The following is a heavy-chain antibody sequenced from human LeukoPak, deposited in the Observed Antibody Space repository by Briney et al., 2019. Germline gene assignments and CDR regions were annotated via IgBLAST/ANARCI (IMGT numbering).Heavy chain of an antibody. CDR1: GFTFSSYG. CDR2: IWYDGSNK. CDR3: ARGGNWGSSSWSFYYFDY. V-gene: IGHV3-33*01. Sequence: PGGSLRLSCAASGFTFSSYGMHWVRQAPGKGLEWVAVIWYDGSNKYYADSVKGRFTISRDNSKNTLYLQMNSLRAEDTAVYYCARGGNWGSSSWSFYYFDYWGQGTLVTVSS. D-gene: IGHD6-13*01. J-gene: IGHJ4*02.